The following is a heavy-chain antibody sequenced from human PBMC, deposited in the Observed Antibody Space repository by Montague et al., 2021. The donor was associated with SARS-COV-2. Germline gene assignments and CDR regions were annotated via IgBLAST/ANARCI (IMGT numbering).Heavy chain of an antibody. J-gene: IGHJ3*02. CDR3: VREHPYGGPRGAYDI. CDR1: GGSITGYY. CDR2: IYDGGAV. D-gene: IGHD4-23*01. V-gene: IGHV4-59*01. Sequence: SETLSLTCTVSGGSITGYYWSWLRRSPGKGLVWIAYIYDGGAVNYNPSLWSRVTISTDTSKNQLSLKVNSVTAADTAVYYCVREHPYGGPRGAYDIWGQGTVVTVSS.